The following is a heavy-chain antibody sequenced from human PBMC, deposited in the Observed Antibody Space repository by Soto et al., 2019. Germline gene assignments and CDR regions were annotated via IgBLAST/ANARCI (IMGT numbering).Heavy chain of an antibody. Sequence: QVPLVQSGAEVKKPGASVKVSCKASGYTFTSYGISWVRQAPGQGLEWMGWISAYNSNTNYAQKLQGRVTMTTDTSTSTAYMELRSLRSDDTAVYYCASTYLLRAKYYMDVWGKGTTVTVSS. CDR2: ISAYNSNT. CDR1: GYTFTSYG. D-gene: IGHD1-26*01. J-gene: IGHJ6*03. V-gene: IGHV1-18*01. CDR3: ASTYLLRAKYYMDV.